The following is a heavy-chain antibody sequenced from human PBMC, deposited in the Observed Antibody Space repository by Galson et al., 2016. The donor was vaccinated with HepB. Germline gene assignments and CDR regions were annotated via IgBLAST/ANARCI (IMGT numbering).Heavy chain of an antibody. V-gene: IGHV1-2*02. Sequence: SVKVSCKASGYPFTGYYIHWVRQAPGPGLECMGWINLNSGATNYAQNFQGRVTMTRDTCISTAYMELSGLTSDDTAVYYCAREDTACDYWGQGTLVTVSS. CDR2: INLNSGAT. D-gene: IGHD5-18*01. J-gene: IGHJ4*02. CDR3: AREDTACDY. CDR1: GYPFTGYY.